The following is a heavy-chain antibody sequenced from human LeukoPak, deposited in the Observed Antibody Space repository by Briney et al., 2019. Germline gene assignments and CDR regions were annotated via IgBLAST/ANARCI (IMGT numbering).Heavy chain of an antibody. J-gene: IGHJ4*02. V-gene: IGHV4-39*01. CDR1: GGSISSSSYY. D-gene: IGHD2-15*01. CDR2: IYYSGST. Sequence: SKTLSLTCTVSGGSISSSSYYWGWIRQPPGKGLEWIGSIYYSGSTYYNPSLKSRVTISVDTSKNQFSLKLSSVTAADTAVYYCARHDYIVVVVAAGRNFDYWGQGTLVTVSS. CDR3: ARHDYIVVVVAAGRNFDY.